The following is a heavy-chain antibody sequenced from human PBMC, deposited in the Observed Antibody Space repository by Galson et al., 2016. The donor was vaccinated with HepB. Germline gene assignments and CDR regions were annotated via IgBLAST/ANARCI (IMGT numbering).Heavy chain of an antibody. Sequence: SLRLSCATSGFTFSSYWMSWVRRAPGKGLEWLGNIKQDGSEKYYVDSVKGRFTLSRDNAESSLYLQMNSLRAEDTAVYYCTTRGGDYWGQGTLVTVSS. J-gene: IGHJ4*02. CDR2: IKQDGSEK. V-gene: IGHV3-7*01. D-gene: IGHD3-10*01. CDR1: GFTFSSYW. CDR3: TTRGGDY.